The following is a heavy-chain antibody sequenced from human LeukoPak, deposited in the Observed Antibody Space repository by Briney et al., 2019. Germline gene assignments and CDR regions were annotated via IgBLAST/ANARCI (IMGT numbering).Heavy chain of an antibody. D-gene: IGHD1-26*01. Sequence: PSETLSLTCSVSGGSITSSSYYWGWIRQPPGKGLEWIGEINHSGSTNYNPSLKSRVTISVDTSKNQFSLKLSSVTAADTAVYYCAALVGATGDYFDYWGQGTLVTVSS. J-gene: IGHJ4*02. CDR1: GGSITSSSYY. CDR2: INHSGST. CDR3: AALVGATGDYFDY. V-gene: IGHV4-39*07.